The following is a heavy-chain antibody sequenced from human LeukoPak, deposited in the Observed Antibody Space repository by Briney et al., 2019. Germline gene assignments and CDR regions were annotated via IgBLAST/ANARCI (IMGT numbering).Heavy chain of an antibody. Sequence: SQTLSLTCTVSGGSISGSTYYWGWIRQPAGKGLEWIERIYASGSTSYNPSLKSRATISVDTSKNQFSLKLSSVTAADTAIYYCARDGGSYSLDYWGRGTLVTVSS. CDR2: IYASGST. D-gene: IGHD1-26*01. V-gene: IGHV4-61*02. CDR3: ARDGGSYSLDY. J-gene: IGHJ4*02. CDR1: GGSISGSTYY.